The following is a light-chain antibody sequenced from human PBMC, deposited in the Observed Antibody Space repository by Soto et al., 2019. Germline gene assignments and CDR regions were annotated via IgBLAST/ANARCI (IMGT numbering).Light chain of an antibody. CDR3: QQYGSSRLT. CDR2: GAS. V-gene: IGKV3-20*01. Sequence: EIVLTQSPGTLSLSPGERATLSCRASQSVSSSYLAWYQQKPGQAPRLLIYGASSRATGIPDRFSGSGSGTDFTLTISRLEPEDFAVYYCQQYGSSRLTFGRGTKVVIK. CDR1: QSVSSSY. J-gene: IGKJ4*01.